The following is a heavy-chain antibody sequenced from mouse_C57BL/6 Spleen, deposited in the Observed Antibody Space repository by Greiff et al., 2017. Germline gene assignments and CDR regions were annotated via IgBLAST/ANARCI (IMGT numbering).Heavy chain of an antibody. V-gene: IGHV1-82*01. Sequence: VQLQQSGPELVKPGASVKISCKASGYAFSSSWMNWVKQRPGKGLEWIGRIYPGDGDTNYNGKFKGKATLTADKSSSTAYMQLSSLTSEDSAVYFCARPYYGSSYGGYFDVWGTGTTVTVSS. CDR1: GYAFSSSW. CDR3: ARPYYGSSYGGYFDV. CDR2: IYPGDGDT. D-gene: IGHD1-1*01. J-gene: IGHJ1*03.